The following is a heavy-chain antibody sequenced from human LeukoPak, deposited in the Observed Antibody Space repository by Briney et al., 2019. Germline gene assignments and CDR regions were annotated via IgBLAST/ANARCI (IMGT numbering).Heavy chain of an antibody. Sequence: GGSLRLSCAASGFTFSSYEMNWVRQAPGKGLEWVSYISSSCSTIYYADSVKGRFTISRDNAKNSLYLQMNSLRAEDTAVYYCAELGITMIGGVWGKGTTVTISS. J-gene: IGHJ6*04. V-gene: IGHV3-48*03. D-gene: IGHD3-10*02. CDR2: ISSSCSTI. CDR1: GFTFSSYE. CDR3: AELGITMIGGV.